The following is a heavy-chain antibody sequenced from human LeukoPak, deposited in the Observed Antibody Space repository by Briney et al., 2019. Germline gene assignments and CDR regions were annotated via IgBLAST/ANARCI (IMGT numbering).Heavy chain of an antibody. CDR1: GGSIGSSPYF. D-gene: IGHD3-10*01. Sequence: PSETLSLTCTVSGGSIGSSPYFWGWIRHPPGKGLDWIGSISSSWSAYYKPSLKSRATISVNTSKNQFPLKLSSVNAADTAVYYCERHAGRYGFDYWGQGTLVTVSS. CDR3: ERHAGRYGFDY. CDR2: ISSSWSA. V-gene: IGHV4-39*01. J-gene: IGHJ4*02.